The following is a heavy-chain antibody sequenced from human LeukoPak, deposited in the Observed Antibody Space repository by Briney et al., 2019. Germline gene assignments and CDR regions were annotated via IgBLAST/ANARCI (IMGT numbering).Heavy chain of an antibody. CDR3: ASGGEENWFDP. V-gene: IGHV4-59*01. CDR2: IYYSGTT. Sequence: SETLSLTCTVSGGSISSYYWSWIRLPPGKGLEWIGYIYYSGTTNYNPSLKSQVTISLDTSKNQFSLKLSSVTAADTAVYYCASGGEENWFDPWGQGTLVTVSS. J-gene: IGHJ5*02. CDR1: GGSISSYY.